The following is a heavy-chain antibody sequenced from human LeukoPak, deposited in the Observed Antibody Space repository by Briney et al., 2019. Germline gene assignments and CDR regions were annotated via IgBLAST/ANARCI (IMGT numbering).Heavy chain of an antibody. J-gene: IGHJ4*02. CDR2: ISAYNGNT. CDR1: GYTFTSYG. V-gene: IGHV1-18*01. Sequence: GASVKVSCEASGYTFTSYGISWVRQAPGQGLEWMGWISAYNGNTNYAQKLQGRVTMTTDTSTSTAYMELRSLRSDDTAVYYCARDSGVLRYFDWLLSYYFDYWGQGTLVTVSS. CDR3: ARDSGVLRYFDWLLSYYFDY. D-gene: IGHD3-9*01.